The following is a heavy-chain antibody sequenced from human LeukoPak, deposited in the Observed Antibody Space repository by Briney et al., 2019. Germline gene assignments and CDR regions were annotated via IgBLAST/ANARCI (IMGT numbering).Heavy chain of an antibody. J-gene: IGHJ5*02. CDR1: GGSISSYY. Sequence: PSETLSLTCTVSGGSISSYYWSWVRQPPGKGLEGIVDIYTSGSTNYNPSLKSRLTISVDTSKDQCSLKLNSVTAADTAVYYCASLPRYDNGSAWGQGTLVTVSS. CDR3: ASLPRYDNGSA. CDR2: IYTSGST. D-gene: IGHD5-12*01. V-gene: IGHV4-4*09.